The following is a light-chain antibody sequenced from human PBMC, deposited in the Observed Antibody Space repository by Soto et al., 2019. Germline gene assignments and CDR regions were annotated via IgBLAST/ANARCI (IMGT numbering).Light chain of an antibody. V-gene: IGKV3-20*01. CDR3: HQFGSSPPRT. J-gene: IGKJ1*01. Sequence: EIVLTQSPGTLSLSPGERATLSCRASQSVTSSSLAWYQQKSGQAPRLLIYGTSSRAAGIPDRFSGSGSGTEFTLTIRRLEPEDFAVYYCHQFGSSPPRTFGQGTKVEIK. CDR2: GTS. CDR1: QSVTSSS.